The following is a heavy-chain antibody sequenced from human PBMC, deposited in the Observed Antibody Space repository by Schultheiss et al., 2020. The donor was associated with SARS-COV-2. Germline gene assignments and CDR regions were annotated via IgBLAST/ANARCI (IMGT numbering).Heavy chain of an antibody. CDR3: ARGPIAAVLY. CDR2: INHSGST. CDR1: GGSISSYY. J-gene: IGHJ4*02. V-gene: IGHV4-34*01. Sequence: SETLSLTCTVSGGSISSYYWSWIRQPPGKGLEWIGEINHSGSTNYNPSLKSRVTISVDTSKNQFSLKLSSVTAADTAVYYCARGPIAAVLYWGQGTLVTVSS. D-gene: IGHD6-6*01.